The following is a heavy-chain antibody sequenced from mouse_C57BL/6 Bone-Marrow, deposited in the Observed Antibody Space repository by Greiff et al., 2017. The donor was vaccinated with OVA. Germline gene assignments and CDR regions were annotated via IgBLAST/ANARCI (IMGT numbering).Heavy chain of an antibody. Sequence: VQLQQSGAELARPGASVKLSCKASGYTFTSYGIRWVKQRTGQGLEWIGEIYPRRGNTYYNEKFKGKATLTADKSSSTAYMELRSLTSEDSAVDFCARSLWNDYDDGFAYWGQGTLVTVSA. CDR3: ARSLWNDYDDGFAY. D-gene: IGHD2-4*01. CDR2: IYPRRGNT. CDR1: GYTFTSYG. V-gene: IGHV1-81*01. J-gene: IGHJ3*01.